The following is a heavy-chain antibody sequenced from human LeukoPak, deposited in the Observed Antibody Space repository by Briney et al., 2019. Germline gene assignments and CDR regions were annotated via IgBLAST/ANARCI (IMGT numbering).Heavy chain of an antibody. Sequence: PGGSLRLSCAASGFTFSSYAMSWVRQAPGKGLEWVSAISGSGGSTYYADSVKGRFTISRDNSKNTLYLQMNSLRAEDTAVYYCARANCSSTSCYIAIDFWGRGTLVTVSS. J-gene: IGHJ4*02. V-gene: IGHV3-23*01. D-gene: IGHD2-2*01. CDR2: ISGSGGST. CDR3: ARANCSSTSCYIAIDF. CDR1: GFTFSSYA.